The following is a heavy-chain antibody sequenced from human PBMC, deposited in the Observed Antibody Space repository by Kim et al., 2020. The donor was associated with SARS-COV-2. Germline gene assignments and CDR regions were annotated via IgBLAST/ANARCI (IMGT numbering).Heavy chain of an antibody. D-gene: IGHD1-7*01. CDR3: AKVRSPKPTGTTRAYGMDV. Sequence: GGSLRLSCAASGFTFSSYGMHWVRQAPGKGLEWVAVISYDGSNKYYADSVKGRFTISRDNSKNTLYLQMNSLRAEDTAVYYCAKVRSPKPTGTTRAYGMDVWGQGTTVTVSS. CDR1: GFTFSSYG. J-gene: IGHJ6*02. V-gene: IGHV3-30*18. CDR2: ISYDGSNK.